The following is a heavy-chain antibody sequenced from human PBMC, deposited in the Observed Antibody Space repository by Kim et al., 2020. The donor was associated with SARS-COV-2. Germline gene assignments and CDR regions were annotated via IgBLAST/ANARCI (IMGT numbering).Heavy chain of an antibody. CDR1: GFTFNTYA. CDR3: AKAYGAYGSSFDS. D-gene: IGHD5-12*01. Sequence: GGSLRLSCAASGFTFNTYAMTWVRPAPGKGLEWVSLIYAGTSTTYYADSVTGRFTISRDHSKTTQYQQMSSMRAEDTAIYFCAKAYGAYGSSFDSWDQGT. V-gene: IGHV3-23*03. J-gene: IGHJ4*02. CDR2: IYAGTSTT.